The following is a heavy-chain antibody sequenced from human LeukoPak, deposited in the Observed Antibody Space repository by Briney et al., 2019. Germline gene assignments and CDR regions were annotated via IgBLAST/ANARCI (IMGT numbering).Heavy chain of an antibody. CDR2: IIPIFGTA. D-gene: IGHD6-19*01. CDR3: ARDLRYSSGWSASGIDV. V-gene: IGHV1-69*13. J-gene: IGHJ6*03. CDR1: GGTFSSYA. Sequence: SVKVSCKASGGTFSSYAINWVRQAPGQGLKWMGGIIPIFGTANYAQKFQGGVTITADEYTSTAYMDLRSLRSDDTAVYYCARDLRYSSGWSASGIDVWGKGTTVTISS.